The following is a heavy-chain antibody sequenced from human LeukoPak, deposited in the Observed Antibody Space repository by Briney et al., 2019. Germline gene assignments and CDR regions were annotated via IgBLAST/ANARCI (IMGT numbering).Heavy chain of an antibody. D-gene: IGHD4-23*01. CDR1: GNYW. V-gene: IGHV3-9*01. CDR2: ISWNSGSI. CDR3: AKDLLTDYGGNSIFDY. J-gene: IGHJ4*02. Sequence: PGGSLRLSCAASGNYWMHWVRQAPGKGLEWVSGISWNSGSIGYADSVKGRFTISRDNAKNSLYLQMNSLRAEDTALYYCAKDLLTDYGGNSIFDYWGQGTLVTVSS.